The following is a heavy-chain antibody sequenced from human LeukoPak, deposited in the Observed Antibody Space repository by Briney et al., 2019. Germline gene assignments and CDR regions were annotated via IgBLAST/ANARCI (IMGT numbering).Heavy chain of an antibody. J-gene: IGHJ4*02. Sequence: GGSLRLSCAASGFTFNTFGMHWVRQAPGKGLEWVAFIRYDGSNKYYGDSVKGRFTISRDNSKNTLYLQMNSLRAEDTAVYYCAKGYCSSTSCYEQFYFHYWGQGTLVTVSS. D-gene: IGHD2-2*01. CDR2: IRYDGSNK. CDR3: AKGYCSSTSCYEQFYFHY. CDR1: GFTFNTFG. V-gene: IGHV3-30*02.